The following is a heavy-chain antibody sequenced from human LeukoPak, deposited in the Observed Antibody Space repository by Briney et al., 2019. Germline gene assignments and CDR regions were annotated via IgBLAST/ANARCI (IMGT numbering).Heavy chain of an antibody. CDR3: ARDYGDYAVDY. Sequence: GGSLRLSCAASRFTFSTYGMHWVRQAPGKGLEWVAAIWHDGSNKNYADSVRGRFTISRDNSENTLYLQMNSLRAEDTAVYYCARDYGDYAVDYWGQGTLVTVSS. CDR1: RFTFSTYG. D-gene: IGHD4-17*01. V-gene: IGHV3-33*01. J-gene: IGHJ4*02. CDR2: IWHDGSNK.